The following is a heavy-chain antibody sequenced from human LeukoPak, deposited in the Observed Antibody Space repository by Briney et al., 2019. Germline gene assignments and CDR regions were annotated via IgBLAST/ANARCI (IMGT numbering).Heavy chain of an antibody. CDR2: IYPGDSDT. Sequence: GESLKISCKGSGYSFTNYWIGWVRLMPGKGLEWMGIIYPGDSDTRYSPSFQGQVTISADKSISTAYLQWGSLKASDTAIYYCARRPYGDYRIWHLDLWGRGTLVTVSS. CDR3: ARRPYGDYRIWHLDL. CDR1: GYSFTNYW. J-gene: IGHJ2*01. V-gene: IGHV5-51*01. D-gene: IGHD4-17*01.